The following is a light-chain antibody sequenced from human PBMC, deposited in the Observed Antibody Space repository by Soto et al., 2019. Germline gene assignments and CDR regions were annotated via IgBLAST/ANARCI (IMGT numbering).Light chain of an antibody. CDR2: DVS. V-gene: IGLV2-14*01. CDR1: SSDVGGYNY. Sequence: HSAWSHPATVSGAPGQSNTISCTGTSSDVGGYNYVSWYQQHPGKAPKLMIYDVSNRPSGVSNRFSGSKSGNTASLTISGLQAEDEADYYCSSHTSSSTFYCFGTGTKATGL. J-gene: IGLJ1*01. CDR3: SSHTSSSTFYC.